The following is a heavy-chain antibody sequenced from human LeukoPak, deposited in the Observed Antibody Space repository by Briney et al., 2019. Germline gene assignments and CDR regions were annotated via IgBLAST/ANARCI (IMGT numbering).Heavy chain of an antibody. D-gene: IGHD3-9*01. CDR3: ARVGRYFDWLPRPYYYYGMDV. CDR1: GFTFSSYE. CDR2: ISSSGSTI. V-gene: IGHV3-48*03. J-gene: IGHJ6*04. Sequence: GGSLRLSCAASGFTFSSYEMNWVRQAPGKGLEWVSYISSSGSTIYYADSVKGRFTISRDNAKNSLYLQMHSLRAEDTAVYYCARVGRYFDWLPRPYYYYGMDVWGKGTTVTVSS.